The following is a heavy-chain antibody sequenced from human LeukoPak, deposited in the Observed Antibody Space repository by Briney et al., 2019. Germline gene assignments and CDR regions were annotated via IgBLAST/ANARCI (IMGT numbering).Heavy chain of an antibody. CDR2: IYTSGST. CDR3: ASDDYGGNSAPIDY. CDR1: GGSISSGSYY. J-gene: IGHJ4*02. Sequence: SQTLSLTCTVSGGSISSGSYYWSWIRQPAGKGLEWIGRIYTSGSTNYNPSLKSRVTISVDTSKNQFSLKLSSVTAADTAVYYCASDDYGGNSAPIDYWGQGTLVTVSS. V-gene: IGHV4-61*02. D-gene: IGHD4-23*01.